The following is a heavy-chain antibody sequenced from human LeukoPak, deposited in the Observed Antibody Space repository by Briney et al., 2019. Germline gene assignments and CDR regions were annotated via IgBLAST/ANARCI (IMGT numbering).Heavy chain of an antibody. CDR2: IRSKTKSAET. Sequence: GGSLKLSCTVSGFTFSDSVIHWVRHAAGKELEWVGRIRSKTKSAETGYAASVKGRFTISRDDSKDTAYLQMNSLKPEDTGVYYCTSPAHDFDIWSGYYSLWGHGTQVTVSS. D-gene: IGHD3-3*01. CDR3: TSPAHDFDIWSGYYSL. J-gene: IGHJ4*01. CDR1: GFTFSDSV. V-gene: IGHV3-73*01.